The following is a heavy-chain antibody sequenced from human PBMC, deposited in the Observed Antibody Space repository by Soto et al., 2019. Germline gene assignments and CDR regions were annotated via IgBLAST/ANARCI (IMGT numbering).Heavy chain of an antibody. J-gene: IGHJ6*02. Sequence: EEQLVQSGAEVKKPGESLRISCKASGYSFTTYWIDWVRQMPGKGLEWMGSIYPSDSDTKYSPSLQGQVTISADTSISTAYLQWSSLEASDTATYYCARHFSRWDNYDYYAMDVWGRGTTVTVSS. CDR3: ARHFSRWDNYDYYAMDV. D-gene: IGHD6-13*01. CDR1: GYSFTTYW. CDR2: IYPSDSDT. V-gene: IGHV5-51*01.